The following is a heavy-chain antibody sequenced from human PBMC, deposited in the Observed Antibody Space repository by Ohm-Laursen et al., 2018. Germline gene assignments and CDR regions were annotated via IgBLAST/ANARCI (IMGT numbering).Heavy chain of an antibody. CDR1: GFTFSSYG. Sequence: SLRLSCAASGFTFSSYGMHWVRQAPGKGLEWVALISYDGSNKDYADSVKGRFTISRGNSKNTLYLYMNSLRGEDTAVYYCAKDRTVWDTGYYYGMDAWGQGTAATVSS. J-gene: IGHJ6*02. CDR2: ISYDGSNK. D-gene: IGHD3-16*01. V-gene: IGHV3-30*18. CDR3: AKDRTVWDTGYYYGMDA.